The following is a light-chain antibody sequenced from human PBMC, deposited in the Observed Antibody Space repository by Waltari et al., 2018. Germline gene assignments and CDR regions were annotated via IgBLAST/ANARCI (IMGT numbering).Light chain of an antibody. CDR2: DNN. Sequence: QSVLTQPPSVSAAPGQKVTIYCSGSMSNIGNYYVSWYHQLPGAAPKLLIYDNNKRPSGIPDRCSASKSGTSATLGITGLQIGDEADYYCATWDNSLREVVFGGGTKLTVL. V-gene: IGLV1-51*01. J-gene: IGLJ2*01. CDR1: MSNIGNYY. CDR3: ATWDNSLREVV.